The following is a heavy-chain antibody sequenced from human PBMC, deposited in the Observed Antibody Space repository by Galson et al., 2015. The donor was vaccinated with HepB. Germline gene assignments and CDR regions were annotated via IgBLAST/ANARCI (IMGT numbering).Heavy chain of an antibody. Sequence: SLRLSCAASGFTFDDYAMHWVRQAPGKGLEWVSGISWNSGSIGYADSVKGRFTISRDNAKNSLYLQMNSLRAEDTALYYCAKDIAPTYYPDYYDSSGPTWGQGTLVTVSS. V-gene: IGHV3-9*01. J-gene: IGHJ4*02. CDR2: ISWNSGSI. D-gene: IGHD3-22*01. CDR1: GFTFDDYA. CDR3: AKDIAPTYYPDYYDSSGPT.